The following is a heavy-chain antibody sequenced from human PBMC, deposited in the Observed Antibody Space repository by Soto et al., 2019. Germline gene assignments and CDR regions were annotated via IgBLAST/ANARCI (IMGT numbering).Heavy chain of an antibody. V-gene: IGHV3-33*01. Sequence: QVQLVESGGGVVQPGRSLRLSCAASGFTFSSYGMHWVRQAPGKGLEWVAVIWYDGSNKYYADSVKGRFTISRDNSKNTLYLQMNSLRAEDTAVYYCARGKGIAVAGFRYYYGMDVWGQGTTVTVSS. CDR1: GFTFSSYG. D-gene: IGHD6-19*01. CDR3: ARGKGIAVAGFRYYYGMDV. CDR2: IWYDGSNK. J-gene: IGHJ6*02.